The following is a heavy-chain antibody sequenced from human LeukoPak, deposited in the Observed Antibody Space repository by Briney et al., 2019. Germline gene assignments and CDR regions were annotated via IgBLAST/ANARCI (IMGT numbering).Heavy chain of an antibody. CDR3: AREGIVVVVAATDY. CDR2: INAGNGNT. CDR1: GYTFTSYA. Sequence: ASVKVSCKASGYTFTSYAMHWVRQAPGQRLEWMGWINAGNGNTKYSQKFQGRVTITRDTSASTAYMELSSLRSEDTAVYYCAREGIVVVVAATDYWGQGTLVTVSS. D-gene: IGHD2-15*01. V-gene: IGHV1-3*01. J-gene: IGHJ4*02.